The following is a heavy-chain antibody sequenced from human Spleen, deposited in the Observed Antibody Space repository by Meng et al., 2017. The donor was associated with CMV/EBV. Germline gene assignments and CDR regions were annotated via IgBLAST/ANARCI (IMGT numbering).Heavy chain of an antibody. Sequence: ASVKVSCKASGYTFTSYDINWVRQATGQGLGWMGWMNPNTGNTGYAQKFQGRVTITRNTSTSTAYMELSSLRSEDTATYYCAKSFLESNDYGDYGFDPWGQGTLVTVSS. J-gene: IGHJ5*02. CDR1: GYTFTSYD. D-gene: IGHD4-17*01. V-gene: IGHV1-8*03. CDR3: AKSFLESNDYGDYGFDP. CDR2: MNPNTGNT.